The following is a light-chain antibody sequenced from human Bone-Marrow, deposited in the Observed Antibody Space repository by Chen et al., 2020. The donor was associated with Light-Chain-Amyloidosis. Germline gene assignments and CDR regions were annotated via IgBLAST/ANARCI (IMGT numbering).Light chain of an antibody. V-gene: IGLV2-23*02. Sequence: QSALTQPASVSASPGQPLPISCTGTSSDLGTYNHVSWYQHHPGKAPKVLIYEATKRPSGVSSRFSGSKSANTASLTISGLQAEDEASFYCCSYAGSDTFGFGGGTRLTVL. CDR3: CSYAGSDTFG. CDR1: SSDLGTYNH. J-gene: IGLJ3*02. CDR2: EAT.